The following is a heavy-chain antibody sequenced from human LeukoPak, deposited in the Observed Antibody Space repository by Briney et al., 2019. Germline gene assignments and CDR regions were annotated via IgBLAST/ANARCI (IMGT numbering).Heavy chain of an antibody. CDR2: IGISSGNT. Sequence: GGSLRLSCAVSGFTFGSYSMNWVRQAPGKGLEWISYIGISSGNTKYADSVKGRFTISGDNAKNSLYLQMNSLRVEDTAVYYCARDYRYAFDNWGQGILVTVSS. J-gene: IGHJ4*02. D-gene: IGHD5-12*01. V-gene: IGHV3-48*04. CDR3: ARDYRYAFDN. CDR1: GFTFGSYS.